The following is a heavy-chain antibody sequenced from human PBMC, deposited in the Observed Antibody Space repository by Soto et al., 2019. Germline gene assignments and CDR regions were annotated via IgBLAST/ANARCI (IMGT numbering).Heavy chain of an antibody. CDR1: GFTFSSYG. V-gene: IGHV3-30*18. D-gene: IGHD5-18*01. CDR2: ISYDGSNK. J-gene: IGHJ5*02. Sequence: RLSCAASGFTFSSYGMHWVRQAPGKGLEWVAVISYDGSNKYYADSVKGRFTISRDNSKNTLYLQMNSLRAEDTAVYYCAKRGYGRYNWFDPWGQGTLVTVYS. CDR3: AKRGYGRYNWFDP.